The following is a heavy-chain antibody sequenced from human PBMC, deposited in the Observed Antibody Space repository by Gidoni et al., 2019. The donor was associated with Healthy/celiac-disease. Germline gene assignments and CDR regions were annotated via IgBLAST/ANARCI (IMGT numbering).Heavy chain of an antibody. Sequence: GPGLVKPSQTLSLTCTVSGGSISSGGYYWSWIRQHPGKGLGWIGYIYYSGSTYYNPSLKSRVTISVDTSKNQFSLKLSSVTAADTAVYYCARHGDDYGGTRRDDAFDIWGQGTMVTVSS. D-gene: IGHD4-17*01. CDR2: IYYSGST. J-gene: IGHJ3*02. CDR3: ARHGDDYGGTRRDDAFDI. V-gene: IGHV4-31*03. CDR1: GGSISSGGYY.